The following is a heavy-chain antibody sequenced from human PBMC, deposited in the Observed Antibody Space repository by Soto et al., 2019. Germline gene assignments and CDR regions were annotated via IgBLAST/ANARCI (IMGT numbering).Heavy chain of an antibody. V-gene: IGHV1-8*01. D-gene: IGHD6-19*01. CDR2: MNANSGNT. J-gene: IGHJ4*02. CDR3: ARARTGAGNDY. CDR1: GYTFTSYA. Sequence: QVQLVQSGAEEKKPGASVKVSCKASGYTFTSYAINWVRQATGQGLEWMGWMNANSGNTGYAQKFRGRVTMTKNTSISTDYVGLSSRRSEDTEGYYGARARTGAGNDYWGQGTLVTVSS.